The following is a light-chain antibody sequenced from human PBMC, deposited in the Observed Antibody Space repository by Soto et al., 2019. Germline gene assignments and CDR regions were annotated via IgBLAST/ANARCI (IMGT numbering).Light chain of an antibody. J-gene: IGLJ1*01. CDR2: EGS. Sequence: QSVLTQPASVSGSPGQSITISCTGTSSDVGSYNLVSWYQQHPGKAPKLMIYEGSKRPSGVSNRFSGSKSGNTASLTISGLQAEDEADYYCCSYAGSSKGVFGIGTKVTV. V-gene: IGLV2-23*01. CDR3: CSYAGSSKGV. CDR1: SSDVGSYNL.